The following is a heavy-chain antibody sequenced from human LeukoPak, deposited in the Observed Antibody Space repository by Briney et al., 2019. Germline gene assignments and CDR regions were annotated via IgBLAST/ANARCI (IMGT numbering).Heavy chain of an antibody. Sequence: GGSLRLSCAASGFTSSSYAMHWVRQAPGKGLEWVAVISYDGSNKYYADSVKGRFTISRDNSKNTLYLQMNSLRAEDTAVYYCAAPGGSSTGRFDYWGQGTLVTVSS. CDR2: ISYDGSNK. J-gene: IGHJ4*02. CDR1: GFTSSSYA. V-gene: IGHV3-30-3*01. D-gene: IGHD6-13*01. CDR3: AAPGGSSTGRFDY.